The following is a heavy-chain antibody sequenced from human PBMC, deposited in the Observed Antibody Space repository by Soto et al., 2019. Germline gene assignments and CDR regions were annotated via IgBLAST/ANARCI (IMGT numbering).Heavy chain of an antibody. CDR3: ATSSSHSSSWYVY. Sequence: GESLKISCQGSGYSFTSYWIGWVRQMPGKGLEWMGIIYPGDSDTRYSPSFQGQVTISADKSISTAYLQWSSLKASDTAMYYCATSSSHSSSWYVYWGQGTLVTVSS. J-gene: IGHJ4*02. CDR2: IYPGDSDT. V-gene: IGHV5-51*01. D-gene: IGHD6-13*01. CDR1: GYSFTSYW.